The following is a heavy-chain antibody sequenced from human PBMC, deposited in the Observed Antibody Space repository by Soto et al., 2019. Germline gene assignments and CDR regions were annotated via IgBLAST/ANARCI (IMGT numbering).Heavy chain of an antibody. Sequence: PSETLSLTCAVSGGSISSYYWSWIRQPPGKGLEWIGYIYYSGSTNYNPSLESRATISVDTSKNQFSLKLSSVTAADTAVYYCARDAEWLVHAFDIWGQGTMVTVSS. V-gene: IGHV4-59*01. D-gene: IGHD6-19*01. CDR1: GGSISSYY. CDR2: IYYSGST. CDR3: ARDAEWLVHAFDI. J-gene: IGHJ3*02.